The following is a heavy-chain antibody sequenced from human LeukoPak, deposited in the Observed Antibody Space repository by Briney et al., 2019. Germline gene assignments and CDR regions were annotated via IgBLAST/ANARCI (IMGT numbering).Heavy chain of an antibody. CDR1: GGSISSGGYY. V-gene: IGHV4-31*03. CDR3: ASRYYYDSSGEVDL. CDR2: IYYSGST. Sequence: TSETLSLTCTVSGGSISSGGYYWSWIRQHPGKGLEWIGYIYYSGSTYYNPSLKSRVTISVDTSKNQFSLKLSSVTAADTAVYYCASRYYYDSSGEVDLWGRGTLVTVSS. D-gene: IGHD3-22*01. J-gene: IGHJ2*01.